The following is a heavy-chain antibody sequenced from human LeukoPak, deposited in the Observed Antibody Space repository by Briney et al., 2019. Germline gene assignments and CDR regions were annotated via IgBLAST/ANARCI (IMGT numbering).Heavy chain of an antibody. CDR3: ARRAPGYSSGWLDY. J-gene: IGHJ4*02. V-gene: IGHV3-64*01. CDR2: ISSNGGST. Sequence: PGGSLRLSCAASGFTFSSYAMHWVRQAPGKGVEYVSAISSNGGSTFYATSAKGRSAISRDNSKNTVYLQMGSLRAEDMAVYYCARRAPGYSSGWLDYWGQGTLVTVSS. D-gene: IGHD6-19*01. CDR1: GFTFSSYA.